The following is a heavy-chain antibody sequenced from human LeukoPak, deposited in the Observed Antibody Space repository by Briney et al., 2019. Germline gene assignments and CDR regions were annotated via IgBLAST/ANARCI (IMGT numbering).Heavy chain of an antibody. D-gene: IGHD2-15*01. CDR1: GGSISSDGYY. CDR3: ARYRDSGGRLAFDI. Sequence: SQTLSLTCTVSGGSISSDGYYWTWIRQHPGKGLEWIGYIYYSGTPYYNPSLESRVTLSVDTSKNQFSLRLSSVTAADTAVYYCARYRDSGGRLAFDIWGQGTMATVSS. J-gene: IGHJ3*02. CDR2: IYYSGTP. V-gene: IGHV4-31*03.